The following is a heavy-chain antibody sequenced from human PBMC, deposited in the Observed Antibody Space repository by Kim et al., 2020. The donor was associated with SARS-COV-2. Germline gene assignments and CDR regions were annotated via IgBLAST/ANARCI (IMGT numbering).Heavy chain of an antibody. CDR1: GYTFTSYA. D-gene: IGHD6-13*01. Sequence: ASVKVSCKASGYTFTSYAMNWVRQAPGQGLEWMGWINTNTGNPTYAQGFTGRFVFSLDTSVSTAYLQISSLKAEDTAVYYCARVPLMEQQPGWFDPWGQGTLVTVSS. J-gene: IGHJ5*02. V-gene: IGHV7-4-1*02. CDR2: INTNTGNP. CDR3: ARVPLMEQQPGWFDP.